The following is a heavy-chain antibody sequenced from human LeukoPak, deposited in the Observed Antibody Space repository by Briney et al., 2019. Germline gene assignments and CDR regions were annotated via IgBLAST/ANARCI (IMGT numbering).Heavy chain of an antibody. V-gene: IGHV1-18*04. CDR2: ISAYNGNT. D-gene: IGHD3-9*01. Sequence: ASVKVSCKASGYTSTSYGISWVRQAPGQGLEWMGWISAYNGNTNYAQKLQGRVTMTTDTSTSTAYMELRSLRSDDTAVYYCARGGAYCDILTGYFDYWGQGTLVTVSS. CDR1: GYTSTSYG. J-gene: IGHJ4*02. CDR3: ARGGAYCDILTGYFDY.